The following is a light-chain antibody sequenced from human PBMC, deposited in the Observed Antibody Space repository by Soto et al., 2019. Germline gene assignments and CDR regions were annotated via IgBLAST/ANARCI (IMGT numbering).Light chain of an antibody. CDR1: SSNIGRNT. CDR3: AAWDDSLSGGV. CDR2: NNN. V-gene: IGLV1-44*01. Sequence: QAVVTQPPSASGTPGQRVTISCSGSSSNIGRNTVSWYQQLPGAAPKVLIYNNNQRPSGVPDRFSGSKSGTSASLAISGLQSEDEADYYCAAWDDSLSGGVFGGGTKLTVL. J-gene: IGLJ3*02.